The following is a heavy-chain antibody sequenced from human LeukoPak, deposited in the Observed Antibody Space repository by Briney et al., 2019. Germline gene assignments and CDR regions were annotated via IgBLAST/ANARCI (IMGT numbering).Heavy chain of an antibody. Sequence: PSETLSLTCTVSGGSISSGDYYWSWIRQPPGKGLEWIGYIYYSGSTHYNPSLKSRITISVDTSKNQFSLKLSSVTAADTAVYYCASYYGSGSYPLVNYWGQGTLVTVSS. J-gene: IGHJ4*02. D-gene: IGHD3-10*01. CDR2: IYYSGST. CDR3: ASYYGSGSYPLVNY. CDR1: GGSISSGDYY. V-gene: IGHV4-30-4*01.